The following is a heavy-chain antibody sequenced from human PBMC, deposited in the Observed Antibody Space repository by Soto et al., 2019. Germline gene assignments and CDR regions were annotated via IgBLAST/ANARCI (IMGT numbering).Heavy chain of an antibody. D-gene: IGHD6-6*01. CDR2: IXSSSTXI. CDR3: AKIQLGYDAFDI. Sequence: XXSLRLSCAASRFTFNSYSMNWVRQAPGKGGDGVSYIXSSSTXINYAAQVKGXXTITRDKXXNSLYLQMNGLRAEDTAVYYCAKIQLGYDAFDIWGQGTMVTVSS. CDR1: RFTFNSYS. V-gene: IGHV3-21*01. J-gene: IGHJ3*02.